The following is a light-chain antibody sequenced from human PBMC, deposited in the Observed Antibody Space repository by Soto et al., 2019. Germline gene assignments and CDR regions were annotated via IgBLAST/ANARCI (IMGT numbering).Light chain of an antibody. CDR2: DAS. CDR3: QQRSNWPLT. Sequence: DIVVTQSPDSLAVSLGERATLSCRASQSVSSYLAWYQQKPGQAPRLLIYDASNRATDIPARFSGSGSGTDFTLTISSLEPEDFAVYYCQQRSNWPLTFGGGTKVDI. J-gene: IGKJ4*01. CDR1: QSVSSY. V-gene: IGKV3-11*01.